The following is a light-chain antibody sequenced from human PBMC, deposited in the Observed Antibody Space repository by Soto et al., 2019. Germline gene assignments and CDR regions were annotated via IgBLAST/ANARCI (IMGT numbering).Light chain of an antibody. CDR1: SSNIGNNF. J-gene: IGLJ7*01. CDR2: SDN. V-gene: IGLV1-47*01. CDR3: ATWDDSLSGFVV. Sequence: QSVLTQPPSVSGTPGQRVTISCAGSSSNIGNNFVYWYQHLPGAAPTLVVYSDNHRPSGVPVRFSGSKSGTSASLTISGLRSEDEANYYCATWDDSLSGFVVFGGGTQLTVL.